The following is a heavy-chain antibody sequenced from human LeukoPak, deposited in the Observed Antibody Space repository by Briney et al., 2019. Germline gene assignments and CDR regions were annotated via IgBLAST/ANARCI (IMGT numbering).Heavy chain of an antibody. CDR2: IWYDGSNT. J-gene: IGHJ6*02. CDR3: ARDAGIQTRLRDYYGMDL. V-gene: IGHV3-33*01. D-gene: IGHD5-18*01. Sequence: GRSLRLSCAASGFTFSSFGMDWVRQAPGKGLEWLAVIWYDGSNTYYADSVKGRFTISRDNSKNTLYLQMSSLSAEDTAVYYCARDAGIQTRLRDYYGMDLWGQGTTVTVSS. CDR1: GFTFSSFG.